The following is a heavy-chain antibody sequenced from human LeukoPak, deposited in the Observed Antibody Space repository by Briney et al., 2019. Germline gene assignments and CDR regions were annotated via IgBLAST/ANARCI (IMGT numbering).Heavy chain of an antibody. CDR1: GGSISSGSYY. V-gene: IGHV4-61*02. Sequence: SETLSLTCTVSGGSISSGSYYWSWIRQPARKGLEWIGRIYTSGSTNYNPSLKSRVTISVDTSKNQFSLKLSSVTAADTAVYYCASRIYGDYPDSWYFDLWGRGTLVTVSS. CDR3: ASRIYGDYPDSWYFDL. J-gene: IGHJ2*01. CDR2: IYTSGST. D-gene: IGHD4-17*01.